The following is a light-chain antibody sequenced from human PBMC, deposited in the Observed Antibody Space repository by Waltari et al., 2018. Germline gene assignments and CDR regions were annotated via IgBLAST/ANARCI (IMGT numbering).Light chain of an antibody. CDR1: SSDVGAYDY. CDR2: DVN. CDR3: SSYLSTNTEV. Sequence: QSALTQPASVSGSPGQSIAISCTGTSSDVGAYDYVSWYQQHPGKSPKLIIFDVNYRPSGVSNRVSSSKSGNTASLTISGLQPEDEADYYCSSYLSTNTEVFGGGTKVTVL. V-gene: IGLV2-14*03. J-gene: IGLJ2*01.